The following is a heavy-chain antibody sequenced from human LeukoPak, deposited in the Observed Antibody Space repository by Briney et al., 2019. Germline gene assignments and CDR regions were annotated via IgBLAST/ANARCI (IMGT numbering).Heavy chain of an antibody. J-gene: IGHJ4*02. CDR3: ARLTYYYDSSGYLIDY. Sequence: SETLSLTCTVSGDSISSTNYYWGWIRQPPGKGLEWIGSIYYSGSTYYNPSLESRVTISVDTSKNQFSLKLSSVTAADTAVYYCARLTYYYDSSGYLIDYWGQGTLVTVSS. D-gene: IGHD3-22*01. V-gene: IGHV4-39*01. CDR1: GDSISSTNYY. CDR2: IYYSGST.